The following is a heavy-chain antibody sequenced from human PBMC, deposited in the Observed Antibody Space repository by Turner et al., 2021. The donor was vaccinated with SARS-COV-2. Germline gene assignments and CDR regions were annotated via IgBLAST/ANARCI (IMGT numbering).Heavy chain of an antibody. CDR2: IFPGDSDT. D-gene: IGHD3-3*01. J-gene: IGHJ4*02. CDR1: GYSLTNYW. V-gene: IGHV5-51*01. Sequence: EVQLVQPGAEVKKSGESLKISWKGSGYSLTNYWIGWVRQMPGKGLEWMGIIFPGDSDTRYSPSFQGQVTISADKSISTAYLQWSSLKASDTAMYYCARREWGGSLGHIDYWGQGTLVTVSS. CDR3: ARREWGGSLGHIDY.